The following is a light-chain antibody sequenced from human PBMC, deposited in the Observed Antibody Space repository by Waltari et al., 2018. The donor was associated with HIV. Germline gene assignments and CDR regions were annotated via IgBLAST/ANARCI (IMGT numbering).Light chain of an antibody. J-gene: IGLJ2*01. V-gene: IGLV2-14*01. CDR2: EVS. Sequence: QSALTQPASVSGSLGQSVTIPCTGANSDIGGYNYVSSYQQHPGQAPKLIIHEVSNRPSGVSDRFSGSKSGNTASLTISGLQAEDESDYYCSSFITTTTHVVFGGGTRLTVL. CDR1: NSDIGGYNY. CDR3: SSFITTTTHVV.